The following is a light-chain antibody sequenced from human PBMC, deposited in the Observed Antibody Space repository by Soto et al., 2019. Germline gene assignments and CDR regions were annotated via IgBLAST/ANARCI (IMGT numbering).Light chain of an antibody. J-gene: IGLJ1*01. CDR2: DNN. V-gene: IGLV1-51*01. CDR3: GTWDSRLRTFV. CDR1: SSTIGNNY. Sequence: QSVLTQPPSVSSAPGQYVTMTCSGSSSTIGNNYVSWYQQLPGVAPKLLIFDNNKRPSGIPGRFSGSKSGTSATLAITGLQTGDEADFYCGTWDSRLRTFVFGTGTKVTVL.